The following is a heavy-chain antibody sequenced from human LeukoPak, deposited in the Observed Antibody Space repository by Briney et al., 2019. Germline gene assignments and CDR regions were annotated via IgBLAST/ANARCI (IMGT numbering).Heavy chain of an antibody. V-gene: IGHV3-23*01. Sequence: GGSLRLSCAASGFTFSSYAMTWVRQAPGKGLEWVSAISGSGGFTSYADSVRGRFTISRDSSKNTLYLQMNSLRAEDTAVYYFAKGGPLPISYYYYMDVWGKGTTVTVSS. D-gene: IGHD3-3*02. J-gene: IGHJ6*03. CDR2: ISGSGGFT. CDR1: GFTFSSYA. CDR3: AKGGPLPISYYYYMDV.